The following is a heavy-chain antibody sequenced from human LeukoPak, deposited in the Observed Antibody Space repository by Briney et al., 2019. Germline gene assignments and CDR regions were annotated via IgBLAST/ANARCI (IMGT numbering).Heavy chain of an antibody. CDR3: ARAQAGSSWYHYTFDAFDI. J-gene: IGHJ3*02. V-gene: IGHV3-21*01. CDR2: ISGDGGGT. D-gene: IGHD6-13*01. CDR1: GFTFSRYV. Sequence: GGSLRLSCEASGFTFSRYVMSWVRQAPGKGLEWVSTISGDGGGTYYADSVKGRFTISRDNAKNSLYLQMNSLRAEDTAVYYCARAQAGSSWYHYTFDAFDIWGQGTMVTVSS.